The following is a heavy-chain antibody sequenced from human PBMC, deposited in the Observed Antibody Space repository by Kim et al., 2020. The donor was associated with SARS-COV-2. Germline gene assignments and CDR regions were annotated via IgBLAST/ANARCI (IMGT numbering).Heavy chain of an antibody. D-gene: IGHD3-10*01. V-gene: IGHV3-30-3*01. J-gene: IGHJ6*02. CDR1: GFTFSSYA. CDR2: ISYDGSNK. Sequence: SLRLSCAASGFTFSSYAMHWVRQAPGKGLEWVAVISYDGSNKYYADSVKGRFTISRDNSKNTLYLQMNSLRAEDTAVYYCARCTRYHPFSLLWFGELLDPDLNYYYYGMDVWGQGTTVTVSS. CDR3: ARCTRYHPFSLLWFGELLDPDLNYYYYGMDV.